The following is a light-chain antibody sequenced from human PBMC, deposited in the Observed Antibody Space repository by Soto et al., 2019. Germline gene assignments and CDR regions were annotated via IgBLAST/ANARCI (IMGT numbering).Light chain of an antibody. J-gene: IGLJ1*01. CDR2: GVS. CDR3: CSYTSSTNYV. Sequence: QSVLTQPASVSGSPGQSITISCTGTTSDVSIYNYVSWYQQHPGKAPKLMIYGVSNRPSGVSNRFSGAKSGHTASLNISGLQVEDEADYYCCSYTSSTNYVFGPGTKLTVL. V-gene: IGLV2-14*01. CDR1: TSDVSIYNY.